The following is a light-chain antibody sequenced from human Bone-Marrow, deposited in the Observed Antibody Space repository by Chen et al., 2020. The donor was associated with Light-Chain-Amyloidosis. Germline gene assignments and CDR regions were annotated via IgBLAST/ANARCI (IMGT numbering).Light chain of an antibody. J-gene: IGLJ2*01. CDR1: DLPTKY. CDR3: QSADSSGTYEVI. CDR2: RDT. V-gene: IGLV3-25*03. Sequence: SYELTQPPSVSVSPGQTARITCSGDDLPTKYAYCYQQKPGQAPVLVIHRDTERPSGISVRFSGSSSGTTATLTISGGQAEDEADYHCQSADSSGTYEVIFGGGTKLTVL.